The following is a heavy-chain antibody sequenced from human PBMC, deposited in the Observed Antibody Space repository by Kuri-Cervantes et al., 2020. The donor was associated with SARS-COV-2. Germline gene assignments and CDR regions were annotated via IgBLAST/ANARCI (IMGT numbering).Heavy chain of an antibody. CDR2: INSDGSST. Sequence: GESLKISCAASGFTFSSYWMHWVRQAPGKGLVWVSRINSDGSSTSYADSVKGRFTISRDNAKNTLYLQMSSLRAEDTAVYYCATLDSMDVWGQGTTVTVSS. J-gene: IGHJ6*02. V-gene: IGHV3-74*01. D-gene: IGHD1-1*01. CDR3: ATLDSMDV. CDR1: GFTFSSYW.